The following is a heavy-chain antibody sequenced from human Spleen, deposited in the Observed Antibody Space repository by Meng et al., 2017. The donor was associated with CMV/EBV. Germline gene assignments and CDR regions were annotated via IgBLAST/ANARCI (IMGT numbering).Heavy chain of an antibody. CDR3: ARDRDGYNNLDY. CDR2: INPSSGGT. V-gene: IGHV1-2*02. CDR1: GFTFISYS. D-gene: IGHD5-24*01. Sequence: CEASGFTFISYSMHWVRQAPGQGLEWMGWINPSSGGTNYAQKFQGRVTMTRDTSISTAYMELSRLRSDDTAVYYCARDRDGYNNLDYWGQGTLVTVSS. J-gene: IGHJ4*02.